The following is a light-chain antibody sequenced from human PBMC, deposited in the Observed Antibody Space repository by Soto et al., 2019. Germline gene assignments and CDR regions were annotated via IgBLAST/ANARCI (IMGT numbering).Light chain of an antibody. CDR2: DAS. CDR3: QQYHTSSIT. J-gene: IGKJ5*01. CDR1: QSVSWW. V-gene: IGKV1-5*01. Sequence: DIQMTQSPSTLSASVGHRLTITCRASQSVSWWLAWYQQKPGKAPKLLIYDASTLESGVPLRFSGSGSGTEFTLSIDSLQPDDFATYYCQQYHTSSITFGQGTRLEIK.